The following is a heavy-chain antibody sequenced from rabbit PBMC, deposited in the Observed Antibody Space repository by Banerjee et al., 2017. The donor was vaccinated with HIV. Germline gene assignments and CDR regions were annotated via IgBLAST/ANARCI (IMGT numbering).Heavy chain of an antibody. CDR3: ARGGYAGVSYAFNL. V-gene: IGHV1S40*01. D-gene: IGHD8-1*01. CDR2: IYTSSSGST. CDR1: GFSFSSSYW. J-gene: IGHJ4*01. Sequence: QSLEESGGDLVKPGASLTLTCIASGFSFSSSYWICWVRQAPGKGLEWIACIYTSSSGSTYYASWAKGRFTISKTSSTTVTLQMTSLTAADTATYFCARGGYAGVSYAFNLWGPGTLVTVS.